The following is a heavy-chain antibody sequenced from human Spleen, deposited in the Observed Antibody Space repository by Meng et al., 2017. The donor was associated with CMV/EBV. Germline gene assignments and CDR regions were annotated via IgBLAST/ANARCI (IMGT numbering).Heavy chain of an antibody. D-gene: IGHD3-10*01. Sequence: SETLSLTCTVSGGSISSSSYYWGWIRQPPGKGLEWIGSIYYSGSTYYNPSLKSRVTISVDTSKNQFSLKLSSVTAADTAVYYCARLKWFGDPGNYWGQGTLVTVSS. CDR2: IYYSGST. V-gene: IGHV4-39*07. J-gene: IGHJ4*02. CDR3: ARLKWFGDPGNY. CDR1: GGSISSSSYY.